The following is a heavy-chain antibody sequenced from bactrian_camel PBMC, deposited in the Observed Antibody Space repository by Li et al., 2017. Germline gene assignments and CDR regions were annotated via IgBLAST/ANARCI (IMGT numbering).Heavy chain of an antibody. Sequence: HVQLVESGGGSVQAGGSLRLSCAASGYTYNRNCTAWFRQAPGKEREGVARIATGSGNTYYADSVKGRFTISRDNAKNTVYPQMNSLKPEDTAMYYCAPGRVRRCNYWGRGTQVTVS. CDR3: APGRVRRCNY. CDR2: IATGSGNT. D-gene: IGHD3*01. CDR1: GYTYNRNC. V-gene: IGHV3S1*01. J-gene: IGHJ4*01.